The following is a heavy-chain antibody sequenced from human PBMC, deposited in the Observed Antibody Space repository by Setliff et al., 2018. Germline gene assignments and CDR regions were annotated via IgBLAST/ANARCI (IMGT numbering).Heavy chain of an antibody. CDR1: GFSFSGYY. D-gene: IGHD3-22*01. CDR3: VRDDADNYDAFDN. V-gene: IGHV3-7*01. CDR2: IKQDGSTK. Sequence: GGSLRLSCVVSGFSFSGYYMQWVRQAPGKGLEWVADIKQDGSTKYYLDSVKGRFTISRDNAKRSLYLQMNGLRADDTGVYYCVRDDADNYDAFDNWGQGTLVTVSS. J-gene: IGHJ3*02.